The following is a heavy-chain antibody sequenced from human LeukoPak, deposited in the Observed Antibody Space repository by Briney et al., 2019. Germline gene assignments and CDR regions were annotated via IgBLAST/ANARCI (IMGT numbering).Heavy chain of an antibody. CDR2: ISSSGSTI. Sequence: GGSLRLSCAAPGLTFSSYEMNWVRQAPGKGLEWVSYISSSGSTIYYADSVKGRFTISRDNAKNSLYLQMNSLTAEDTAVYYCAREYSSSWSNAFDIWGEGTMVTVSS. CDR1: GLTFSSYE. V-gene: IGHV3-48*03. J-gene: IGHJ3*02. CDR3: AREYSSSWSNAFDI. D-gene: IGHD6-13*01.